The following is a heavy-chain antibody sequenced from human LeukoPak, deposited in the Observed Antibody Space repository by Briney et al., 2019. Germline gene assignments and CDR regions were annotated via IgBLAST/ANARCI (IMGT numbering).Heavy chain of an antibody. CDR2: ISSDSRFI. Sequence: GGSLRLSCTASGFSFSTYSMNWVRQAPGKGLEWVSSISSDSRFIYYADSVKGRVTISRDNAKNSLYLQMSSLRAEDTALYYCARDVSGLDAFDMWGQGTMVTVS. CDR1: GFSFSTYS. V-gene: IGHV3-21*01. J-gene: IGHJ3*02. D-gene: IGHD5/OR15-5a*01. CDR3: ARDVSGLDAFDM.